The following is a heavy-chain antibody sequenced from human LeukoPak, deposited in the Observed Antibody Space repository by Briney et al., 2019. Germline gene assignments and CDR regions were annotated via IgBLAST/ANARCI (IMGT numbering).Heavy chain of an antibody. CDR2: ISGAGGLT. Sequence: GGALRLSCAASGFTFGAYAMSWVRQAPGKGLEGVSTISGAGGLTYYADSVKGRFTISRDNSENTLFLQMNSLRAEDTAVYYCAKSYGGNVRDSFDMWGQGTMVTVSS. D-gene: IGHD4-23*01. J-gene: IGHJ3*02. CDR3: AKSYGGNVRDSFDM. V-gene: IGHV3-23*01. CDR1: GFTFGAYA.